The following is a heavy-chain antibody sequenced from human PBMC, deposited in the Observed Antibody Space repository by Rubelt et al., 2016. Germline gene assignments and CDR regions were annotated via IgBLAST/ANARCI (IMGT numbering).Heavy chain of an antibody. CDR2: IWSDGSNK. J-gene: IGHJ4*02. CDR3: ARYSETYHAIDC. Sequence: VQLVESGGGLVQPGGSLRLSCAASGFNFTSYGMHWVRQAPGEGLESVAGIWSDGSNKDYEDSVTGRFNIPRDNSKNKLYREINSQRGEETAVYYCARYSETYHAIDCWGQGTLVTVSS. V-gene: IGHV3-33*08. CDR1: GFNFTSYG. D-gene: IGHD1-26*01.